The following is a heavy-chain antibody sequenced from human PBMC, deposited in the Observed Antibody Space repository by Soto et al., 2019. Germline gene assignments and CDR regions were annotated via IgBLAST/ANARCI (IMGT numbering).Heavy chain of an antibody. CDR1: GFTFSSYP. D-gene: IGHD1-26*01. CDR2: ISYDATTK. CDR3: ARDPLVGAPDYFDC. V-gene: IGHV3-30-3*01. Sequence: QVQLVESGGGVVQPGRSLRLSCAASGFTFSSYPLHWVRQAPGKGLEWVAVISYDATTKYHADSVKGRFTISRDNSKNTLYLQMNRLRDEETAVYYCARDPLVGAPDYFDCWGQGTLVTVSA. J-gene: IGHJ4*02.